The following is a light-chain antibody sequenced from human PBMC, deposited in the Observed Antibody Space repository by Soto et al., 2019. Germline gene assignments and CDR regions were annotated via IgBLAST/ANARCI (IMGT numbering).Light chain of an antibody. Sequence: DIPITPSPASLSASVRYGVTITSRASQSIRRSLNWYQQKPGKAPNLLIYAASSLQTGVPSRFTGSGSGTDFTLTISNLQPEDFAVYYCQQTYSSPRTFGQGTKVDIK. J-gene: IGKJ1*01. CDR1: QSIRRS. V-gene: IGKV1-39*01. CDR3: QQTYSSPRT. CDR2: AAS.